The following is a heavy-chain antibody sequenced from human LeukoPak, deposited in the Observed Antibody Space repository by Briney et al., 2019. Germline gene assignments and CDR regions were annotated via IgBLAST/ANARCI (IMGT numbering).Heavy chain of an antibody. CDR2: MNPNSGNT. J-gene: IGHJ5*02. CDR1: GYTFTSYD. Sequence: GASVKVSCKASGYTFTSYDINWVRQATGQGLEWMGWMNPNSGNTGYAQKFQDRVTMTTATSTSTVYMELSSLRSEDTAVYYCARGDLRGIKGAAFDPWGQGTLVTVSS. CDR3: ARGDLRGIKGAAFDP. V-gene: IGHV1-8*01. D-gene: IGHD3-10*01.